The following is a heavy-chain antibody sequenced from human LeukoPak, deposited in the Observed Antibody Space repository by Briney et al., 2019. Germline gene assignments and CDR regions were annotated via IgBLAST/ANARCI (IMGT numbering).Heavy chain of an antibody. J-gene: IGHJ3*01. Sequence: GGSLRLSCAASGFTFSNYWMHWVRQAPGKGLVWVSRINRDGSSTDYLDSVKGRFTISRDNARNTLYLQMNSLRAEDTAVYYCARVPYVFDLWGQGTMVTVSS. CDR2: INRDGSST. V-gene: IGHV3-74*01. CDR1: GFTFSNYW. CDR3: ARVPYVFDL.